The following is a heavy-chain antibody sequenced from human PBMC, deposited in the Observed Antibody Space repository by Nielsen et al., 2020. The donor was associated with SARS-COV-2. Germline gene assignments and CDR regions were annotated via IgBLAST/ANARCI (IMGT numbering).Heavy chain of an antibody. V-gene: IGHV3-23*01. CDR2: ISGSGGST. CDR1: GFTFSSYA. Sequence: GESLKISCAASGFTFSSYAMSWVRQAPGKGLEWVSAISGSGGSTYYADSVKGRFTISRDNSKNTLYLQMNSLRAEDTAVYYCAKYYDIFGWFDPWGQGTLVTVSS. CDR3: AKYYDIFGWFDP. J-gene: IGHJ5*02. D-gene: IGHD3-9*01.